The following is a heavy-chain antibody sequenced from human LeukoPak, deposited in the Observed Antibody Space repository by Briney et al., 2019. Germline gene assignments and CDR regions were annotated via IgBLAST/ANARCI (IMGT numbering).Heavy chain of an antibody. J-gene: IGHJ4*02. CDR2: INHSGST. CDR3: ASRYNNWNAQPLNN. D-gene: IGHD1-1*01. Sequence: SETLSLTCAVYGGSFSGYYWSWIRQPPGKGLEWIGEINHSGSTKYNPSLKSRVTISVDTSKNQFSLKLSSVTAADTAVYYCASRYNNWNAQPLNNWGQGTLVTVSS. V-gene: IGHV4-34*01. CDR1: GGSFSGYY.